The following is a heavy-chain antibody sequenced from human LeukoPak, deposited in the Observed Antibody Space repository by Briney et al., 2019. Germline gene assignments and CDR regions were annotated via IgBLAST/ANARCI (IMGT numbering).Heavy chain of an antibody. CDR2: ISYDGSNK. CDR1: GFTFSSYA. D-gene: IGHD2-2*01. Sequence: GGSLRLSCAASGFTFSSYAMHWVRQAPGKGLEWVAVISYDGSNKYYADSVKGRFTISRDNSKNTLYLQMNSPRAEDTAVYYCARDFGYCSSSSCIGYYYYGMDVWAKGPRSPSP. J-gene: IGHJ6*02. CDR3: ARDFGYCSSSSCIGYYYYGMDV. V-gene: IGHV3-30-3*01.